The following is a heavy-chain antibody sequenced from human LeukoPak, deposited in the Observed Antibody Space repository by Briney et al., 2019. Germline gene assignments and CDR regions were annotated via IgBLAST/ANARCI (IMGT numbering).Heavy chain of an antibody. J-gene: IGHJ4*02. V-gene: IGHV4-34*01. CDR3: ARGQNPDFWSSYYGLGVYVY. CDR1: GGSFSGYY. Sequence: PSETLSRTCAVYGGSFSGYYWSWIRQPPGKGLEWIGEINHSGNTNYNPSLKSRVTISVDTSKNQFSLKLSSVTAADTAVYYCARGQNPDFWSSYYGLGVYVYWGQGTLVTVSS. D-gene: IGHD3-3*01. CDR2: INHSGNT.